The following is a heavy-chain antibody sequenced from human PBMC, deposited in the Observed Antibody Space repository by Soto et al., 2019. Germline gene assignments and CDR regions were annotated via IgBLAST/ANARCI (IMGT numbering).Heavy chain of an antibody. CDR1: GYSFSDYD. D-gene: IGHD1-20*01. CDR3: ARDNRYNWNDEGWFDP. CDR2: MNPNSGNT. V-gene: IGHV1-8*01. J-gene: IGHJ5*02. Sequence: ASVKVSCKASGYSFSDYDINWVRQATGQGPEWMGWMNPNSGNTGYAQKFQGRVTMTRNTSINTAYMELSSLGSEDTAVYYCARDNRYNWNDEGWFDPWGQGTLVTVSS.